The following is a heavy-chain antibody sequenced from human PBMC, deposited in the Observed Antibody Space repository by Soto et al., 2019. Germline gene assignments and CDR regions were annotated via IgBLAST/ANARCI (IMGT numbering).Heavy chain of an antibody. V-gene: IGHV3-23*01. J-gene: IGHJ6*02. CDR1: GFTFSNYA. CDR2: ISRSGENT. Sequence: EVQLLESGGGLVQPGGSLRLSCAASGFTFSNYAMSWVRQAPGKGLEWVSPISRSGENTYYADSVKGRFTISRDNSKNTLYLQINNLRAEDTAVYYCAKTRGQSYYHAMDVWGQGTTVIVSS. CDR3: AKTRGQSYYHAMDV.